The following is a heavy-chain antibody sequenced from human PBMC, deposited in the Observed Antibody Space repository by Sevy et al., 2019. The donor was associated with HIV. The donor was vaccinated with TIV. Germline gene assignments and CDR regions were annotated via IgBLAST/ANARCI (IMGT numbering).Heavy chain of an antibody. CDR3: ARHLQYSSSSPLDY. V-gene: IGHV3-20*01. D-gene: IGHD6-6*01. Sequence: GGSLRLSCAASGFTFDDYGMSWVRQAPGKGLEWVSGINWNGGSTGYADSVKGRFTISRDNAKNSLYLQMNSLRAEDTGLYHCARHLQYSSSSPLDYWGQGTLVTVSS. CDR1: GFTFDDYG. CDR2: INWNGGST. J-gene: IGHJ4*02.